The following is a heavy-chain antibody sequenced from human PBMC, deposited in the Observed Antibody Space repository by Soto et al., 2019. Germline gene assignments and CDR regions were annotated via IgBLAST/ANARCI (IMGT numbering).Heavy chain of an antibody. CDR1: GFTFSSYA. CDR3: AKIYSHGYYNYFDY. J-gene: IGHJ4*02. Sequence: GGSLRLFCAASGFTFSSYAMSWVRQAPGKGLEWVSAISGSGGSTYYADSVKGRFTISRDNSKNTLYLQMNSLRAEDTAVYYCAKIYSHGYYNYFDYWGQGTLVTVSS. D-gene: IGHD3-22*01. V-gene: IGHV3-23*01. CDR2: ISGSGGST.